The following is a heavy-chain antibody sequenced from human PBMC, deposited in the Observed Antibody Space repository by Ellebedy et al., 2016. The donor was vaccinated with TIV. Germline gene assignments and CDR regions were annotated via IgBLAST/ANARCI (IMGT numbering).Heavy chain of an antibody. CDR3: ATGNQWDQLLVY. CDR2: IYYSGST. D-gene: IGHD1-26*01. CDR1: GGSINSGGYY. Sequence: LRLSCTVSGGSINSGGYYWSWMRQYPGKGLEWIGYIYYSGSTYYNPSLKSRVTISLDMSKNQFSLNLSSVTAADTAVYYCATGNQWDQLLVYWGQGTLVTVSS. J-gene: IGHJ4*02. V-gene: IGHV4-31*03.